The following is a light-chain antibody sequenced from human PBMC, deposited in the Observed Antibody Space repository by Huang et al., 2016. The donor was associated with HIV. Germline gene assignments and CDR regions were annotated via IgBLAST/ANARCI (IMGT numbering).Light chain of an antibody. CDR3: QQYSDWPL. Sequence: EIVMTQSPATLSVSPGERATLSCRASQSVNTNLAWYQHKPGQAPRLLIYGASTRATGIPARFSGSGSGTEFTLTISSLQSEDFAVYYCQQYSDWPLFGQGTRLDIK. CDR2: GAS. J-gene: IGKJ5*01. CDR1: QSVNTN. V-gene: IGKV3-15*01.